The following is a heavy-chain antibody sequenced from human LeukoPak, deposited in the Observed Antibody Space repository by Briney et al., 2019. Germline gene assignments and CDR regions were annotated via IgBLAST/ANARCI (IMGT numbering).Heavy chain of an antibody. Sequence: SETLSLTCTVSGGSININTYYWGWIRQPPGKGLEWIGSIYYSGSTYYNPSLESRVTISVDTSKNQFSLKLSSVTAADTAVYYCATSGWYLLPGVYWGQGTLVTVSS. J-gene: IGHJ4*02. CDR2: IYYSGST. V-gene: IGHV4-39*01. D-gene: IGHD6-19*01. CDR3: ATSGWYLLPGVY. CDR1: GGSININTYY.